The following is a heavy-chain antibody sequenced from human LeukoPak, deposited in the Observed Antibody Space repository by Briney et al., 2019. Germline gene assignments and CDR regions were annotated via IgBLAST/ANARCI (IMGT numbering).Heavy chain of an antibody. CDR1: GDSLPSNRAA. D-gene: IGHD3-10*01. J-gene: IGHJ4*02. CDR2: TYYRSKWYN. CDR3: ASETFYFGSGSYYNY. V-gene: IGHV6-1*01. Sequence: SQTLSLTCAISGDSLPSNRAAWNWIRPSPSRGLEWLGRTYYRSKWYNDYAVSVKSRLIINPDTSKNQFSLQLNSVTPEDTAVYYCASETFYFGSGSYYNYWGQGTLVTVSS.